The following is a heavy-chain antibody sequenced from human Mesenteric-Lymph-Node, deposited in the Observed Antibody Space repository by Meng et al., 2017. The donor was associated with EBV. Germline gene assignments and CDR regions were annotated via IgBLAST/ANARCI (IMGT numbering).Heavy chain of an antibody. CDR1: GYTLTSYA. Sequence: QVQLLQSGSELKKPXXXXKVXCKASGYTLTSYAMNWVRQAPGQGLEWMGWINTITGTPSYAQGFTGRFVFSLDTSVNMAYLQIDGLKAEDTAVYYCARESSTMQAHDQWGQGTLGTVSS. D-gene: IGHD4/OR15-4a*01. V-gene: IGHV7-4-1*04. J-gene: IGHJ5*02. CDR3: ARESSTMQAHDQ. CDR2: INTITGTP.